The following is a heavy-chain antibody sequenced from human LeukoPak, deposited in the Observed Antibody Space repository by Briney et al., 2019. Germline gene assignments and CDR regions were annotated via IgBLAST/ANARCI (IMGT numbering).Heavy chain of an antibody. CDR2: INPNSGGT. CDR3: ARDVGEYCSSTNCYASHY. V-gene: IGHV1-2*02. J-gene: IGHJ4*02. Sequence: ASVKVSCKASGYTFTGYYMHWVRQAPGQGLEWMGWINPNSGGTNYAQKFQGRVTMTRDTSITTAYMELSSLRSDDAAVYYCARDVGEYCSSTNCYASHYWGQGTLVTVSS. D-gene: IGHD2-2*01. CDR1: GYTFTGYY.